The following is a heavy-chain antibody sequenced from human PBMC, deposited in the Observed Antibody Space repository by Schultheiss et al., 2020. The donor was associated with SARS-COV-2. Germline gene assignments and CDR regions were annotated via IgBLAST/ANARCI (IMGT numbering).Heavy chain of an antibody. CDR2: INHSGST. CDR3: ARAILEFSNFDY. CDR1: GGSISNYY. V-gene: IGHV4-34*01. D-gene: IGHD3-10*01. Sequence: SETLSLTCTVSGGSISNYYWSWIRQPPGKGLEWIGEINHSGSTNYNPSLKSRVTISVDTSKNQFSLKLSSVTAADTAVYYCARAILEFSNFDYWGQGTLVTVSS. J-gene: IGHJ4*02.